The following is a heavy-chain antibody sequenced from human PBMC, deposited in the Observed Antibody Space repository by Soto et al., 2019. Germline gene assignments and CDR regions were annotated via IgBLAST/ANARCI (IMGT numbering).Heavy chain of an antibody. CDR3: AKSYDYGGNSLEDY. V-gene: IGHV3-23*01. J-gene: IGHJ4*02. Sequence: EVQLLESGGGLVQPGGSLRLSCAASGFTFSSYAMSWVRQAPGKGLEWVSAISGSGGSTYYADSVKGRFTISRDNSKNALYLQMNSLRAEDTAVYYCAKSYDYGGNSLEDYWGQGTLVTVSS. CDR1: GFTFSSYA. CDR2: ISGSGGST. D-gene: IGHD4-17*01.